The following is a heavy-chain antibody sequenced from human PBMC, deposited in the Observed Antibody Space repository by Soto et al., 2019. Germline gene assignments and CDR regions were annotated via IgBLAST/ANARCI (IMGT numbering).Heavy chain of an antibody. Sequence: EVQLLESGGGLVKPGGSLRLSCAASAFTFSNFALNWVRQAPGKGLEWVSAISGSALSTYYADSVEGRFTIARDNSKNTIYLQMDSPRAEDTAVYYCAKSLYLDSSGAFDSWGQGTLVTVSS. CDR2: ISGSALST. J-gene: IGHJ4*02. CDR3: AKSLYLDSSGAFDS. CDR1: AFTFSNFA. D-gene: IGHD3-22*01. V-gene: IGHV3-23*01.